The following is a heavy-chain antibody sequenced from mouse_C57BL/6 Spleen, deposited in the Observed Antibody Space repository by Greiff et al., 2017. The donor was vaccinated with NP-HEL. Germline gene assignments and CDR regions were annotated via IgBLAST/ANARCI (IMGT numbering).Heavy chain of an antibody. CDR2: INPSSGYT. CDR1: GYTFTSYW. D-gene: IGHD2-5*01. J-gene: IGHJ3*01. Sequence: VKVVESGAELAKPGASVKLSCKASGYTFTSYWMHWVKQRPGQGLEWIGYINPSSGYTKYNQKFKDKATLTADKSSSTAYMQLSSLTYEDSAVYYLSRDYYSNYEAWFAYWGQGTLVTVSA. CDR3: SRDYYSNYEAWFAY. V-gene: IGHV1-7*01.